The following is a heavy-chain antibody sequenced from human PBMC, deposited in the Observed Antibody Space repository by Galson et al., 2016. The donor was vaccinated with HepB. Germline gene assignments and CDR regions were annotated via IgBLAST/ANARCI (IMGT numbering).Heavy chain of an antibody. V-gene: IGHV3-30*04. CDR2: ISYDGRNQ. D-gene: IGHD3-10*01. CDR3: ARGSHYKQKLTHDF. J-gene: IGHJ4*02. CDR1: GFTFSDYA. Sequence: SLRLSCAASGFTFSDYALHWVRQAPGKGLEWVAVISYDGRNQNYAESVRGRFTISRDNSKNTLYLQMSSLRAEDTAVYYCARGSHYKQKLTHDFWGRGTLVTVSS.